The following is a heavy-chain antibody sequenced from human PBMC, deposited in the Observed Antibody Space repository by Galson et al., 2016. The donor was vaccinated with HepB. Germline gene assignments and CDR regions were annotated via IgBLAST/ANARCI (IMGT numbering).Heavy chain of an antibody. CDR2: KYWDDDK. V-gene: IGHV2-5*02. CDR1: GFSLSTTGVG. J-gene: IGHJ3*02. Sequence: LVKPTRTLTLTCTFSGFSLSTTGVGVGWIRQPPGKALEWLALKYWDDDKYYNPSLKTRLIITKDTSKNQVVLTMTNMDPVDTATYYCAHRRGSGSPWAYGAFDIWGQGTMVTVSS. D-gene: IGHD1-26*01. CDR3: AHRRGSGSPWAYGAFDI.